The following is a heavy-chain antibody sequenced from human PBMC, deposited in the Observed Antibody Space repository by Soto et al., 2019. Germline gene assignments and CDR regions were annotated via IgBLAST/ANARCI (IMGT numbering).Heavy chain of an antibody. CDR3: ARAAAALGNDY. CDR2: MNPNSGNT. D-gene: IGHD6-13*01. Sequence: QVQLVQSGAEVKKPGASVKVSCKASGYTFISYDINWGRQATGQGLEWMGWMNPNSGNTGYAQKIQGRVTMTRTTSISTAYMEPSSLRSEDTAVYYCARAAAALGNDYWGQGTLVTVSS. V-gene: IGHV1-8*01. CDR1: GYTFISYD. J-gene: IGHJ4*02.